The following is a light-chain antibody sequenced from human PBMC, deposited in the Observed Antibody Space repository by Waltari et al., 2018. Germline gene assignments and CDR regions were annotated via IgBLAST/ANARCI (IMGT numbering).Light chain of an antibody. CDR2: KAS. CDR3: QQYNSYSVA. CDR1: QSVYSW. Sequence: DLQMTQSPSTLSASVGDSVSITCRASQSVYSWLAWYHQKPGKAPKLLISKASNLESGVPSRFSGSGSGTEFTLTITGLQPDDLGNYFCQQYNSYSVAFGQGTKVEIK. V-gene: IGKV1-5*03. J-gene: IGKJ1*01.